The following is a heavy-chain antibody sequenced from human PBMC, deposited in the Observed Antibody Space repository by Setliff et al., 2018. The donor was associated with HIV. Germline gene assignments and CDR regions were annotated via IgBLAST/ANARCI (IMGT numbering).Heavy chain of an antibody. CDR1: GFSFSTYS. J-gene: IGHJ4*02. V-gene: IGHV3-48*01. CDR3: AREDRDSTDYHCPLDY. D-gene: IGHD3-22*01. CDR2: ISARSSTI. Sequence: GGSLRLSCTASGFSFSTYSMNWVRQAPGKGLEWLSYISARSSTIYYADSVKGRFTISRDNAENSLFLQMDSLRAEDTAVYYCAREDRDSTDYHCPLDYWGQGTLVTVSS.